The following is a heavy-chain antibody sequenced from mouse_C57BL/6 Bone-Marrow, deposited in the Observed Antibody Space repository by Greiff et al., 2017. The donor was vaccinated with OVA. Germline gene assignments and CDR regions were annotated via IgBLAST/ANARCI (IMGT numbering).Heavy chain of an antibody. CDR3: AREGTGTGGYYFDY. D-gene: IGHD4-1*01. CDR2: INPGSGGT. CDR1: GYAFTNYL. Sequence: VQLQESGAELVRPGTSVKVSCKASGYAFTNYLIEWVKQRPGQGLEWIGVINPGSGGTNYNEKFKGKATLTADKSSSTAYMQLSSLTSEDSAVYFCAREGTGTGGYYFDYWGQGTTLTVSS. J-gene: IGHJ2*01. V-gene: IGHV1-54*01.